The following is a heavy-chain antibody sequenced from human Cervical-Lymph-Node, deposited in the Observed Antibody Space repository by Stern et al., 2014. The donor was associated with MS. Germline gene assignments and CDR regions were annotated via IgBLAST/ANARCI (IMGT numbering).Heavy chain of an antibody. J-gene: IGHJ4*02. D-gene: IGHD3-22*01. CDR2: IIPIFGTA. V-gene: IGHV1-69*01. CDR1: GGTLTSYA. Sequence: QVQLVESGAEVKKPGSSVKVSCKASGGTLTSYAISWVRQAPGQGLEWMGGIIPIFGTAHYAQKFQGRVTITADESTSTVYMALSSLRSEDTATYYCATVGDHYDSSGYYYGHWGQGTQVTVSS. CDR3: ATVGDHYDSSGYYYGH.